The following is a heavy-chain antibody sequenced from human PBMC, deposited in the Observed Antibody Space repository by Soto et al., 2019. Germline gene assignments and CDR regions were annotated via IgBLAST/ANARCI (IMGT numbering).Heavy chain of an antibody. V-gene: IGHV4-34*01. J-gene: IGHJ4*02. Sequence: SETPSLTCAVYGGSFSGYDWSWIRQPPGKGLEWIGEINHSGSTNYNPSLKSRVTISVDTSKNQFSLKLSSVTAADTAVYYCARDRLKPTDCGEADYWGQGTLVTVSS. CDR3: ARDRLKPTDCGEADY. CDR2: INHSGST. CDR1: GGSFSGYD. D-gene: IGHD4-17*01.